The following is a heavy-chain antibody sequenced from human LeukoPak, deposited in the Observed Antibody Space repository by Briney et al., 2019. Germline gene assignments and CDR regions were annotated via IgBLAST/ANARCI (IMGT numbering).Heavy chain of an antibody. CDR1: GFTFSSYW. V-gene: IGHV3-7*01. CDR3: GPGRNVGTWCPPFDY. CDR2: INQDGSEK. D-gene: IGHD2-8*01. Sequence: GGSLRLSCAASGFTFSSYWMMWLRQAPGKGLEWVSSINQDGSEKNYVDSVRGRFTISRDNAKISLYLQMNSLRVEDTAVYYCGPGRNVGTWCPPFDYWGQGTLVTVSS. J-gene: IGHJ4*02.